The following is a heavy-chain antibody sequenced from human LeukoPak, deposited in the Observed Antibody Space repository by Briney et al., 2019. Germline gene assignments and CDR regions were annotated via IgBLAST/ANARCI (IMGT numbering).Heavy chain of an antibody. CDR2: IYHSGST. Sequence: SETLSLTCTVSGGSISSGGYYWSWIRQPPGKGLEWIGYIYHSGSTYYNPSLKSRVTISVDRSKNQFSLKLSSVTAADTAVYYCARDGGAAADDEAFDIWGQGTMVTVSS. J-gene: IGHJ3*02. D-gene: IGHD6-13*01. CDR1: GGSISSGGYY. CDR3: ARDGGAAADDEAFDI. V-gene: IGHV4-30-2*01.